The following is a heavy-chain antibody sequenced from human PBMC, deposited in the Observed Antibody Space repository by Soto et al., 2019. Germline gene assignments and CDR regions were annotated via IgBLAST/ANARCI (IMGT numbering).Heavy chain of an antibody. Sequence: LSLTCAVYGGSFSGYYWSWIRQPPGKGLEWIGEINHSGSTNYNPSLKSRVTISVDTSKNQFSLKLSSVTAADTAVYYCAGARAAAGDYNWFDPWGQGTLVTVSS. CDR1: GGSFSGYY. CDR2: INHSGST. J-gene: IGHJ5*02. V-gene: IGHV4-34*01. D-gene: IGHD6-13*01. CDR3: AGARAAAGDYNWFDP.